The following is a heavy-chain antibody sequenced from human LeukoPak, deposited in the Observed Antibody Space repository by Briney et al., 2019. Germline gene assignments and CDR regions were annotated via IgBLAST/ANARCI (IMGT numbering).Heavy chain of an antibody. CDR1: GGSFSGYY. J-gene: IGHJ4*02. V-gene: IGHV4-59*01. CDR2: FYYSGST. CDR3: ARGQGGNYYLNYFDY. D-gene: IGHD1-26*01. Sequence: SETLSLTCAVYGGSFSGYYWGWIRQPPGKGLEWIGHFYYSGSTNYNPSLKSRVTISVDTSRNQFSLKLTSVTAADTAVYYCARGQGGNYYLNYFDYWGQGALVTVSS.